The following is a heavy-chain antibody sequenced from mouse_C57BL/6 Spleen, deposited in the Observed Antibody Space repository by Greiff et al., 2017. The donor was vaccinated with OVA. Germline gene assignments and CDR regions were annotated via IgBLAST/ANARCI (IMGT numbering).Heavy chain of an antibody. D-gene: IGHD1-1*01. J-gene: IGHJ4*01. Sequence: QVQLQQSGAELVKPGASVKLSCKASGYTFTEYTIPWVKQRSGQGLEWIGWFYPGSGSIKYNEKFKDKATLTADKASSTVYMELSRLTSEDSAVYFCARHPPLITTVVATGYYYAMDYWGQGTSVTVSS. CDR1: GYTFTEYT. CDR3: ARHPPLITTVVATGYYYAMDY. CDR2: FYPGSGSI. V-gene: IGHV1-62-2*01.